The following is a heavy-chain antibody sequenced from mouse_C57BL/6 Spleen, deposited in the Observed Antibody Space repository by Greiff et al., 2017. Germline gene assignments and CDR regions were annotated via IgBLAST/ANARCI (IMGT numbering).Heavy chain of an antibody. Sequence: QVQLQQSGAELARPGASVKLSCKASGYTFTSYGISWVKQRTGQGLEWIGEIYPRSGNTYYNEKFKGKATLTADKSSSTAYMELRSLTSEDSSVYFCARGKTTVVAPYAMDYWGQGTSVTVSS. CDR3: ARGKTTVVAPYAMDY. D-gene: IGHD1-1*01. CDR2: IYPRSGNT. V-gene: IGHV1-81*01. CDR1: GYTFTSYG. J-gene: IGHJ4*01.